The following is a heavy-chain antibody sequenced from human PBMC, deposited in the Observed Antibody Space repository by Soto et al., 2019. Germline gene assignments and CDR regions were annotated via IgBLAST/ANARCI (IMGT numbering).Heavy chain of an antibody. Sequence: GESLKISCKGSRYSFNNHWIAWVRQMPGKGLEWMGIIYPGDSDTRYSPSLQGQVTISVDKSISTAYLQWSSLKASDTAMYYCATLITTRIKGHNADYWGQGTLVTVSS. CDR2: IYPGDSDT. CDR1: RYSFNNHW. CDR3: ATLITTRIKGHNADY. J-gene: IGHJ4*02. V-gene: IGHV5-51*01. D-gene: IGHD4-4*01.